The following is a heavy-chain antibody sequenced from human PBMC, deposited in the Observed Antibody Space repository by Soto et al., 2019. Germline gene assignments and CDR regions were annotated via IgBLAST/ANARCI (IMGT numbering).Heavy chain of an antibody. V-gene: IGHV3-23*01. CDR2: ISGSGGST. J-gene: IGHJ6*02. CDR3: AKAMTGTTMYYGMDV. D-gene: IGHD1-7*01. Sequence: HPGGSLRLSCAASGFTFSSYAMSWVRQAPGKGLEWVSAISGSGGSTYYADSVKGRFTISRDNSKNTLYLQMNSLRAEDTAVYYCAKAMTGTTMYYGMDVWGQGTTVTVSS. CDR1: GFTFSSYA.